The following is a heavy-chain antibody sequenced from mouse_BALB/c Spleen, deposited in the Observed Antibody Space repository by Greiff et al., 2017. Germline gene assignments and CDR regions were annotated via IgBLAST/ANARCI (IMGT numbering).Heavy chain of an antibody. D-gene: IGHD2-4*01. J-gene: IGHJ3*01. CDR2: FYPGSGSI. V-gene: IGHV1-62-2*01. CDR1: GYTFTEYI. CDR3: ARHEERYDDEGPWFAY. Sequence: VQLQQSGAGLVKPGASVKLSCKASGYTFTEYIIHWVKQRSGQGLEWIGWFYPGSGSIKYNEKFKDKATLTADKSSSTVYMELSRLTSEDSAVYFCARHEERYDDEGPWFAYWGQGTLVTVSA.